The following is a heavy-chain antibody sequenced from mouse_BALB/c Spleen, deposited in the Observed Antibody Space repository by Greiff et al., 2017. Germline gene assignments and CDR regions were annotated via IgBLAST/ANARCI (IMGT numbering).Heavy chain of an antibody. CDR1: GYSFTGYF. D-gene: IGHD1-1*01. V-gene: IGHV1-20*02. J-gene: IGHJ2*01. CDR2: INPYNGDT. Sequence: VQLKESGPELVKPGASVKISCKASGYSFTGYFMNWVMQSHGKSLEWIGRINPYNGDTFYNQKFKGKATLTVDKSSSTAHMELRSLASEDSAVYYCARAYYYGSSFYFDYWGQGTTLTVSS. CDR3: ARAYYYGSSFYFDY.